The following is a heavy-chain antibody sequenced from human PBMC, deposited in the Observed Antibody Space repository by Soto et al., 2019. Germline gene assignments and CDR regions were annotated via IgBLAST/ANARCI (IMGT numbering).Heavy chain of an antibody. J-gene: IGHJ6*02. Sequence: VKVSCKASGYTFTSYGISWVRRAPGQGLEWMGWISAYNGNTNYAQKLQGRVTMTTDTSTSTAYMELRSLRSDDTAVYYCARDFLHDYSIGCYYYGMDVWGQGTTVTVSS. CDR3: ARDFLHDYSIGCYYYGMDV. D-gene: IGHD4-4*01. CDR1: GYTFTSYG. V-gene: IGHV1-18*01. CDR2: ISAYNGNT.